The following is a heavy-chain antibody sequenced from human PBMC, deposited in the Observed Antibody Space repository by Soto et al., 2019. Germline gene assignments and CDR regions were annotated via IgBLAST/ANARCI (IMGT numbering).Heavy chain of an antibody. Sequence: QVQLVQSGAEVKKPGSSVKVSCKASGGTFSSYAISWVRQAPGQGLEWMGGIIPMFGTANYAQKFQGRVTITADKSTNTAYMERSSLRSEDTAVYYCARGGGTTVTTYYYGMDVWGQGTTVTVSS. D-gene: IGHD4-4*01. V-gene: IGHV1-69*06. CDR3: ARGGGTTVTTYYYGMDV. CDR1: GGTFSSYA. CDR2: IIPMFGTA. J-gene: IGHJ6*02.